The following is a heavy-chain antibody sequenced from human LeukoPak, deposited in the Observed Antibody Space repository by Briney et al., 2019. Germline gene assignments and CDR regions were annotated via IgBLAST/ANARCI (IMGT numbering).Heavy chain of an antibody. J-gene: IGHJ4*02. CDR2: IYHSGST. CDR3: ARYDVWGSYRAFDY. Sequence: SETLSLTCTVSGGSIRSSNNYWGWIRQPPGKGLEWIGTIYHSGSTYYNPSLKSRVTISVDTSKNQFSLKLSSVTAADTAVYYCARYDVWGSYRAFDYWGQGTLVTVSS. CDR1: GGSIRSSNNY. D-gene: IGHD3-16*02. V-gene: IGHV4-39*07.